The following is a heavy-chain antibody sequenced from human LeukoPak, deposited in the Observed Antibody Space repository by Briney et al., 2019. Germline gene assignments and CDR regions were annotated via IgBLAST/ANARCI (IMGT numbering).Heavy chain of an antibody. CDR2: IIPILDTP. Sequence: SVKVSCKASEGTFSSYAINWVRQAPGQGLEWMGRIIPILDTPNYAQKFQGRVTITADKSTSTAYMELSSLRSEDTAVYYCARDLTSYYYDXXXAFDFWGQGTLVTVSS. V-gene: IGHV1-69*04. J-gene: IGHJ4*02. CDR3: ARDLTSYYYDXXXAFDF. CDR1: EGTFSSYA. D-gene: IGHD3-22*01.